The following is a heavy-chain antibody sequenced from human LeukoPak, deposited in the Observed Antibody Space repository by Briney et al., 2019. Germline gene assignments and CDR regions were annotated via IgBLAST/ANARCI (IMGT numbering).Heavy chain of an antibody. Sequence: PGGSLRLSRAASGFTFSSYSMNWVRQAPGKGLEWVSSISSSSSYIYYADSVKGRFTISRDNAKNSLYLQMNSLRAEDTAVYYCARGPTMKMDVWGKGTTVTVSS. V-gene: IGHV3-21*01. CDR3: ARGPTMKMDV. CDR2: ISSSSSYI. D-gene: IGHD3-22*01. CDR1: GFTFSSYS. J-gene: IGHJ6*04.